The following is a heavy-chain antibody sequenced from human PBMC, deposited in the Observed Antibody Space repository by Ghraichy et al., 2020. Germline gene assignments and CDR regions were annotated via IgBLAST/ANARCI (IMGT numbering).Heavy chain of an antibody. V-gene: IGHV4-34*01. CDR2: INHSGST. D-gene: IGHD6-19*01. J-gene: IGHJ5*02. CDR1: GGSFSGYY. Sequence: SETLSLTCAVYGGSFSGYYWSWIRQPPGKGLEWIGEINHSGSTNYNPSLKSRVTISVDTSKNQFSLKLSSVTAADTAVYYCARSSGWYRNWFDPWGQGTLVTVSS. CDR3: ARSSGWYRNWFDP.